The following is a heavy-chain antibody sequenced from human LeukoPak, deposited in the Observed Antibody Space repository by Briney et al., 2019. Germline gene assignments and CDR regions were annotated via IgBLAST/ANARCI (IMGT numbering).Heavy chain of an antibody. D-gene: IGHD6-13*01. V-gene: IGHV3-30*04. CDR1: GFTFSSYA. CDR2: ISYDGSNK. Sequence: GGSLRLSCAASGFTFSSYAMHWVRQAPGKGLEWVAVISYDGSNKYYADSVKGRFTISRDNSKNTLYLQMNSLRAEDTAVYYCARSDAIAAAGPVFDYWGQGTLVTVSS. CDR3: ARSDAIAAAGPVFDY. J-gene: IGHJ4*02.